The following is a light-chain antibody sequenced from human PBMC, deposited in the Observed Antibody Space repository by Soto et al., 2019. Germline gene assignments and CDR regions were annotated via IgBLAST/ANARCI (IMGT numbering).Light chain of an antibody. Sequence: QSVLTQPPSASGSPGQSVTISCTGTSSDVGAYNYVSWYQQNPGKAPKLMISEVSKRPSGVPDRFSGSKSGNTASLTVSGLQAEDEADYYCSSYAGSNSYVFGTGTKVTVL. CDR3: SSYAGSNSYV. V-gene: IGLV2-8*01. J-gene: IGLJ1*01. CDR1: SSDVGAYNY. CDR2: EVS.